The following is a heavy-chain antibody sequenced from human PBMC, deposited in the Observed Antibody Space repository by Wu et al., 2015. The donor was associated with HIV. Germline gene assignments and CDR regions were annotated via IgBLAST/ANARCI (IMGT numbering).Heavy chain of an antibody. CDR3: AIDTYYYDSSGFGFDY. J-gene: IGHJ4*02. CDR1: GYTFTSYG. CDR2: ISAYNGNT. V-gene: IGHV1-18*01. D-gene: IGHD3-22*01. Sequence: QVQLVQSGAEVKKPGASVKVSCKASGYTFTSYGISWVRQAPGQGLEWMGWISAYNGNTNYAQKLQGRVTMTTDTSTSTAYMELRSLRSDDTAVYYCAIDTYYYDSSGFGFDYWGQGTLVTVSS.